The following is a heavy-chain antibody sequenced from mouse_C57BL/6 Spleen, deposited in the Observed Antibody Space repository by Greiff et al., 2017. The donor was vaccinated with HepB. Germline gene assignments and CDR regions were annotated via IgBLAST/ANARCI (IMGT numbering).Heavy chain of an antibody. CDR1: GYTFTDYE. J-gene: IGHJ2*01. CDR2: IDPETGGT. Sequence: VKLVESGAELVRPGASVTLSCKASGYTFTDYEMHWVKQTPVHGLEWIGAIDPETGGTAYNQKFKGKAILTADKSSSTAYMELRSLTSEDSAVYYCTRSYDYPYYFDYWGQGTTLTVSS. V-gene: IGHV1-15*01. D-gene: IGHD2-4*01. CDR3: TRSYDYPYYFDY.